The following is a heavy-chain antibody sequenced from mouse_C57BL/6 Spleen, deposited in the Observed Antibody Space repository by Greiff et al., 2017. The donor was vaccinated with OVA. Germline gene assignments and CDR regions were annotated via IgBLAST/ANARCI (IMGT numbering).Heavy chain of an antibody. D-gene: IGHD2-4*01. CDR1: GYTFTNYW. CDR2: IYPGGGYT. Sequence: VHLVESGAELVRPGTSVKMSCKASGYTFTNYWIGWAKQRPGHGLEWIGDIYPGGGYTNYNEKFKGKATLTADRSSSTAYMQFSSLTSEDSAIYYCARGANDYDGYYFDYWGQGTTLTVSS. J-gene: IGHJ2*01. V-gene: IGHV1-63*01. CDR3: ARGANDYDGYYFDY.